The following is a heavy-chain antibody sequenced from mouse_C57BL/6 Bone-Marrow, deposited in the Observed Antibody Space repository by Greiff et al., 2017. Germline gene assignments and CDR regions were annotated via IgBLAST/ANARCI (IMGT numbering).Heavy chain of an antibody. CDR1: GFTFSSYA. V-gene: IGHV5-4*01. Sequence: EVQGVEPGGGLVKPGGSLKLSCAASGFTFSSYALSWVRQTPEKRLEWVATISDGGSYTYYPDNVKGRFTISRDNAKNNLYLQMSHLKSEDTAMYYCARVRAGTEFAYWGQGTLVTVSA. CDR2: ISDGGSYT. CDR3: ARVRAGTEFAY. J-gene: IGHJ3*01. D-gene: IGHD4-1*01.